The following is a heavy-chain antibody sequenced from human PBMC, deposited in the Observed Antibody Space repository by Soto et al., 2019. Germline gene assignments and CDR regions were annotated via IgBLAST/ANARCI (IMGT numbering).Heavy chain of an antibody. J-gene: IGHJ4*02. V-gene: IGHV3-23*01. D-gene: IGHD2-2*01. CDR3: ARDPTIVVVPAAITQQPYYFDY. CDR1: GFTFSNYA. Sequence: GGSLRLSCAASGFTFSNYAMNWVRQAPGKGLEWVSGITSSSGKIYYADSVKGRFTISRDNSKNTLYLQMNSLRAEDTAVYYCARDPTIVVVPAAITQQPYYFDYWGQGALVTVSS. CDR2: ITSSSGKI.